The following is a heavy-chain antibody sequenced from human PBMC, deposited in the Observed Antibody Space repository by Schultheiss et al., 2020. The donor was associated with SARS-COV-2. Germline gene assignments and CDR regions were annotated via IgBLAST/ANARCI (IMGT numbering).Heavy chain of an antibody. J-gene: IGHJ6*02. D-gene: IGHD3-3*01. CDR3: ARDEGYDFWSGYGV. CDR1: GFTFSSYG. CDR2: IYSGGST. V-gene: IGHV3-53*01. Sequence: GGSLRLSCAASGFTFSSYGMHWVRQAPGKGLEWVSVIYSGGSTYYADSVKGRFTISRDNSKNTLYLQMNSLRAEDTAVYYCARDEGYDFWSGYGVWGQGTTVTVSS.